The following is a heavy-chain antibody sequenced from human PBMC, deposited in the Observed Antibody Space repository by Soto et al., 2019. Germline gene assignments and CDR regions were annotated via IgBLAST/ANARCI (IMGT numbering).Heavy chain of an antibody. D-gene: IGHD3-9*01. CDR2: INHSGRT. J-gene: IGHJ4*02. V-gene: IGHV4-34*01. CDR1: GGSFSGYY. CDR3: ARMVRYFDWLLRPYFDY. Sequence: SETLSLTCAVYGGSFSGYYWSWIRQPPGKGLEWIGEINHSGRTNYNPSLKSRVTISVDTSKNQFSLKLSSVTAADTAVYYCARMVRYFDWLLRPYFDYWGQGTLVTVSS.